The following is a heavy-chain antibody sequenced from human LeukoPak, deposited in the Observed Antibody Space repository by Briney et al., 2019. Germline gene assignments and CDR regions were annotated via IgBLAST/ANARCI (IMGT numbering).Heavy chain of an antibody. CDR3: ARDGRLIAVAPPYYFDY. V-gene: IGHV3-33*08. CDR1: GFTFSSYW. Sequence: PGGSLRLSCAASGFTFSSYWMHWVRQAPGKGLEWVAVIWYDGSNKYYADSVKGRFTISRDNSKNTLYLQMNSLRAEDTAVYYCARDGRLIAVAPPYYFDYWGQGTLVTVSS. J-gene: IGHJ4*02. CDR2: IWYDGSNK. D-gene: IGHD6-19*01.